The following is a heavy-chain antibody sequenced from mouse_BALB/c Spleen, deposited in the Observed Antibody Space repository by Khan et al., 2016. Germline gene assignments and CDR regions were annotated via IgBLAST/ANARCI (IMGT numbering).Heavy chain of an antibody. V-gene: IGHV1-80*01. CDR1: GYAFSSYW. Sequence: QVQLKESGAELVRPGSSVKISCKASGYAFSSYWMNWVKQRPGQGLEWIGQIYPGDGDTNYNGKFKGKATLTADKSSSTAYMQLSSLTSEDSAVYFCARENYGSSYWGQGTTLTGSS. J-gene: IGHJ2*01. D-gene: IGHD1-1*01. CDR2: IYPGDGDT. CDR3: ARENYGSSY.